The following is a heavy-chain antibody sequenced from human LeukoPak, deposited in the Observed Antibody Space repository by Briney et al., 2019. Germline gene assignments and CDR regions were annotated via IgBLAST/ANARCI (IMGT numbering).Heavy chain of an antibody. CDR2: INWSGEST. D-gene: IGHD6-13*01. CDR3: ARDLSSSWYSLAY. Sequence: GGSLRLSCAASGLTAADYGMSWVRQAPGKGLEWVSGINWSGESTGYADSVKGRFTISRDNAENALYLQMNSLTAEDTARYYCARDLSSSWYSLAYWGRGTLVTDSS. J-gene: IGHJ4*02. V-gene: IGHV3-20*04. CDR1: GLTAADYG.